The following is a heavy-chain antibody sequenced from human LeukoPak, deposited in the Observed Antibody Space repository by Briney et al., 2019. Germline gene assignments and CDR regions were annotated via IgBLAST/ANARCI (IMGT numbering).Heavy chain of an antibody. J-gene: IGHJ5*02. D-gene: IGHD3-9*01. CDR3: ARGYDILTGTGWFDP. V-gene: IGHV1-18*01. CDR1: GYTFTSYG. Sequence: GASVKVSCKASGYTFTSYGISWVRQEPGQGLEWMGWISAYNGNTNYAQKLQGRVTMTTDTSTSTAYMELRSLRSDDTAVYYCARGYDILTGTGWFDPWGQGTLVTVSS. CDR2: ISAYNGNT.